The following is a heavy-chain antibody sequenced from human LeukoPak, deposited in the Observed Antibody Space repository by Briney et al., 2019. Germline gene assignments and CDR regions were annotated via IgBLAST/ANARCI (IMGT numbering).Heavy chain of an antibody. CDR2: INPNSCGT. Sequence: ASVKLSFKASGYSFTGYYMHWVRQAPGQGLEWMGWINPNSCGTKNAQKFQGRVTMTRDTSISTAYMELSGLTSDDTAVYYCATRHIAGAGTGYWGQETLETISS. CDR3: ATRHIAGAGTGY. D-gene: IGHD6-19*01. V-gene: IGHV1-2*02. J-gene: IGHJ4*02. CDR1: GYSFTGYY.